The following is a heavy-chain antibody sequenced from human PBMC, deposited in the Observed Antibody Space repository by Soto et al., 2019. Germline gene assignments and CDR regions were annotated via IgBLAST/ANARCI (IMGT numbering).Heavy chain of an antibody. Sequence: EVQLVESGGGLVQPGRSLRLSCAASGFTFDDYAMHWVRQAPGKGLEWVSGISWNSGSIGYADYVKGRFTISRDNAKNSLYLQMNSLRAEDTALYYCAKGSGGVAEEWYYFDYWGQGTLVTVSS. V-gene: IGHV3-9*01. D-gene: IGHD3-3*01. CDR1: GFTFDDYA. CDR3: AKGSGGVAEEWYYFDY. J-gene: IGHJ4*02. CDR2: ISWNSGSI.